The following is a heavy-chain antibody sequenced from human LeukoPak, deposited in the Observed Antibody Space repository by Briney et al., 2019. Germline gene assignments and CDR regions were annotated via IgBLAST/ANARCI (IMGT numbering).Heavy chain of an antibody. D-gene: IGHD2-15*01. J-gene: IGHJ4*02. V-gene: IGHV3-30-3*01. CDR1: GFTFTNYV. Sequence: GGSLRLSCVVSGFTFTNYVVHWVRQAPGKGLEWVTLVSSDGGIKHYADSVKGRFSVSRDISKNTLYLQMNSLRVDDTAVYYCARDSETTPIHVLGDWGQGTLVTVSS. CDR2: VSSDGGIK. CDR3: ARDSETTPIHVLGD.